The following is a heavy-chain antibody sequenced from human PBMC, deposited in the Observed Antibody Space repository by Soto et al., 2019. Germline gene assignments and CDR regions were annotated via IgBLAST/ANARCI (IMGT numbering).Heavy chain of an antibody. CDR1: GFTFSSYA. CDR3: AKADDFWSGYHIYYYYGMDV. J-gene: IGHJ6*02. D-gene: IGHD3-3*01. Sequence: GGSLRLSCAASGFTFSSYAMSWVRQAPGKGLEWVSGISGSGGRTYYADSVKGRFTISRDNSKHTLYLQMNSLRAEDTAVYYCAKADDFWSGYHIYYYYGMDVWGQGTSVTVSS. CDR2: ISGSGGRT. V-gene: IGHV3-23*01.